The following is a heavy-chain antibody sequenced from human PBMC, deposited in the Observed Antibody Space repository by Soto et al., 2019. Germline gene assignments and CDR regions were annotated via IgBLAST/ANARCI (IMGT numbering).Heavy chain of an antibody. J-gene: IGHJ4*02. Sequence: SLRLSCAASGFTFSSYGMHWVRQAPGKGLEWVAVISYDGSNKYYADSVKGRFTISRDNSKNTLYLQMNSLRAEDTAVYYCAKSRSDEFQGYFYYWGQGSLVTVSS. V-gene: IGHV3-30*18. CDR1: GFTFSSYG. CDR2: ISYDGSNK. CDR3: AKSRSDEFQGYFYY.